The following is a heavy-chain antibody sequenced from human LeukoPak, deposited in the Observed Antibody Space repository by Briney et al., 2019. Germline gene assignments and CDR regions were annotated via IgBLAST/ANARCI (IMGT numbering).Heavy chain of an antibody. V-gene: IGHV3-21*01. J-gene: IGHJ5*02. Sequence: GGSLRLSCAASGFTFSSYSMNWVRQAPGKGLEWVSSISSSSSYIYYADSVKGRFAISRDNAKNSLYLQMNSLRAEDTAVYYCARLMVVPAATSGFDPWGQGTLVTVSS. CDR2: ISSSSSYI. D-gene: IGHD2-2*01. CDR1: GFTFSSYS. CDR3: ARLMVVPAATSGFDP.